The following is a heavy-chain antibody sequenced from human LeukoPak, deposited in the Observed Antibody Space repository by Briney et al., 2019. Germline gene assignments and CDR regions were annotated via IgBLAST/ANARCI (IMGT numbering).Heavy chain of an antibody. CDR3: VRDRTKYCSSTSCPLDY. CDR1: GFTFSSYG. Sequence: GGCLRLSCAASGFTFSSYGMHWVRQAPGQGLEWMGWINPHSGGTNYAQKFQGRVTMTRDTSISTAYMELSRLRSDDTAVYYCVRDRTKYCSSTSCPLDYWGQGTLVTVSS. V-gene: IGHV1-2*02. D-gene: IGHD2-2*01. J-gene: IGHJ4*02. CDR2: INPHSGGT.